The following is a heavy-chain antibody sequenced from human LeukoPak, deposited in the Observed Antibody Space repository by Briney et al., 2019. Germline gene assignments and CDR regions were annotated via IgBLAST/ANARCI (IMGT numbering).Heavy chain of an antibody. CDR2: ISYDGSNK. CDR3: ARGEYYYDSSGYYLDY. CDR1: GFTFSSYG. Sequence: GGSLRLSCAASGFTFSSYGMHWVRQAPGKGLEWVAVISYDGSNKYYADSVKGRFTISRDNSKNTLYLQMNSLRAEDTAVYYCARGEYYYDSSGYYLDYWGQGTLVTVSS. D-gene: IGHD3-22*01. J-gene: IGHJ4*02. V-gene: IGHV3-30*03.